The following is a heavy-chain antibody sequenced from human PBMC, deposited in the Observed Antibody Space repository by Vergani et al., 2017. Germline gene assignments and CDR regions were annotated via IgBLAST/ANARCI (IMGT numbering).Heavy chain of an antibody. J-gene: IGHJ4*02. V-gene: IGHV4-39*01. CDR3: ARQRPGSGWSPGDFDD. Sequence: QLQLQQSGPGLVKPSETLFLTCTVSADSISSGSYYWGWLRQPPGKSLEWIGSIYYSGLTYYNPSLKSRVAISVDTSKNQFSLKVTSVTAADTAGYFCARQRPGSGWSPGDFDDWGQGILVTVSS. D-gene: IGHD6-19*01. CDR1: ADSISSGSYY. CDR2: IYYSGLT.